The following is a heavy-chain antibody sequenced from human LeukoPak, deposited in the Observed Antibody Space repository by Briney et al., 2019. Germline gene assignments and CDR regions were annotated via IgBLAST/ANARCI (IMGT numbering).Heavy chain of an antibody. Sequence: GGPLRLSCAASGFTFSTYAMSWVRQAPGKGLEWVSAISGSGGSTYYADSVKGRFTISRDNSKNTLYLQMNSLRAEGTAVYYCATRGTLRYFDWFDYWGQGTLVTVSS. J-gene: IGHJ4*02. D-gene: IGHD3-9*01. CDR2: ISGSGGST. V-gene: IGHV3-23*01. CDR3: ATRGTLRYFDWFDY. CDR1: GFTFSTYA.